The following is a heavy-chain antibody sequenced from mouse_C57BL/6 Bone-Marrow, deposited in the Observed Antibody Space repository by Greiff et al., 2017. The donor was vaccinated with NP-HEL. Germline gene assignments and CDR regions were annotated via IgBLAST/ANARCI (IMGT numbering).Heavy chain of an antibody. CDR3: ARSGITTVVAPDWYFDV. J-gene: IGHJ1*03. CDR1: GYTFTSYW. Sequence: QVQLQQPGAELVKPGASVKLSCKASGYTFTSYWMHWVKQRPGQGLEWIGMIHPNSGSTNYNEKFKSKATMTVDKSSSTAYMQLSSLTSEDSAVYYLARSGITTVVAPDWYFDVWGTGPTVTVSS. V-gene: IGHV1-64*01. D-gene: IGHD1-1*01. CDR2: IHPNSGST.